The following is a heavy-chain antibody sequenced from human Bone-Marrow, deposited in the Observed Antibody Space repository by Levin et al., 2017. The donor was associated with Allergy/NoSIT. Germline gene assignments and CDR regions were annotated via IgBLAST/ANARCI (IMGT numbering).Heavy chain of an antibody. CDR2: IYSGGST. D-gene: IGHD4-17*01. CDR3: ARKVGYGDYLNAFDI. CDR1: GFTVSSNY. Sequence: ETLSLTCAASGFTVSSNYMSWVRQAPGKGLEWVSVIYSGGSTYYADSVKGRFTISRDNSKNTLYLQMNSLRAEDTAVYYCARKVGYGDYLNAFDIWGQGTMVTVSS. V-gene: IGHV3-66*01. J-gene: IGHJ3*02.